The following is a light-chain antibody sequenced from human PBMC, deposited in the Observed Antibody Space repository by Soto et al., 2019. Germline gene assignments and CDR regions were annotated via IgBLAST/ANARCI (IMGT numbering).Light chain of an antibody. CDR3: QHYGGMWT. CDR2: AAS. V-gene: IGKV1-12*01. CDR1: QGISTW. Sequence: DIQMTQSPSSVSASVGDRVTMTCRASQGISTWLAWYQQKPGKAPKLLIYAASSLQSGVPSRFSGSGSGTDFILTISSLQPDDFASYCCQHYGGMWTFGQGTKVDIK. J-gene: IGKJ1*01.